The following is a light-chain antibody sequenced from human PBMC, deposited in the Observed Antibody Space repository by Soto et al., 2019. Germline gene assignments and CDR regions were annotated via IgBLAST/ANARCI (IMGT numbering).Light chain of an antibody. V-gene: IGKV1-33*01. Sequence: DIQMTQSPSSLSASVGDRVTITCQASQDISNYLNWYQQKPGKAPKLLLYDASNLETGVPARLSGSGSGTDFTFTISSLHPEDIATYYCQQYDNLPPYTFGQGTKREIK. CDR2: DAS. CDR3: QQYDNLPPYT. J-gene: IGKJ2*01. CDR1: QDISNY.